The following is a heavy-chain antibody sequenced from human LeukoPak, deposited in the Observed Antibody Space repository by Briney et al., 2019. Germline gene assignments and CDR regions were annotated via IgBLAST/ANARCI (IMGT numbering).Heavy chain of an antibody. CDR2: INQDGSEK. D-gene: IGHD1-26*01. V-gene: IGHV3-7*01. J-gene: IGHJ6*02. CDR3: ARDDVGARRPYYYYGMDV. Sequence: QPGGSLRLSCAASGFTFSSYWMHWVRQAPGKGLECVANINQDGSEKYYVDSVKGRFTVSRDNAKNSLYLQMNSLRAEDTAVYYCARDDVGARRPYYYYGMDVWGQGTTVTVSS. CDR1: GFTFSSYW.